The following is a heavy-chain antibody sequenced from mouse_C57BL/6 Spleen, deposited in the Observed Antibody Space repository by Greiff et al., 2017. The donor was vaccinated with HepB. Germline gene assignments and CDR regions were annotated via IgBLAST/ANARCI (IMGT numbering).Heavy chain of an antibody. CDR3: ARKASGYAMDY. CDR1: GYAFSSYW. J-gene: IGHJ4*01. V-gene: IGHV1-80*01. Sequence: QVQLQQSGAELVKPGASVKISCKASGYAFSSYWMNWVKQRPGKGLEWIGQIYPGDGDTNYNGKFKGKATLTADKSSSTAYMQRSSLTSEDSAVYFCARKASGYAMDYWGQGTSVTVSS. CDR2: IYPGDGDT. D-gene: IGHD3-2*02.